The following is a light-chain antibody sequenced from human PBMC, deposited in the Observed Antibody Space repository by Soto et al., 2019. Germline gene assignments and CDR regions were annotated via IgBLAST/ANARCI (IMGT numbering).Light chain of an antibody. CDR3: QQYNDWPPT. CDR2: GAS. J-gene: IGKJ5*01. CDR1: QSVSSD. Sequence: EIVMTQSPATLSVSPGERATLSCRASQSVSSDLAWYQQKLGQAPRLLIYGASTRATGIPARFSGSGSGTELTLTISSLQSEDFAVYYCQQYNDWPPTFGQGTRLEIK. V-gene: IGKV3-15*01.